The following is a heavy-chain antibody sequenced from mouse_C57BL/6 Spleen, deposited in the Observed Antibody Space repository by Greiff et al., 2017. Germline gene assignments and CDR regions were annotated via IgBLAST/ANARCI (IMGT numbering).Heavy chain of an antibody. CDR3: ARDGSSFDY. CDR1: GYTFTDYY. CDR2: INPNNGGT. V-gene: IGHV1-26*01. Sequence: VQLQQSGPELVKPGASVKISCKASGYTFTDYYMNWVKQSHGKSLEWIGDINPNNGGTSYNQKFKGKATLTVDKSSSTAHMELRSLTSEDSAVYYCARDGSSFDYWGQGTTLTVSS. J-gene: IGHJ2*01. D-gene: IGHD1-1*01.